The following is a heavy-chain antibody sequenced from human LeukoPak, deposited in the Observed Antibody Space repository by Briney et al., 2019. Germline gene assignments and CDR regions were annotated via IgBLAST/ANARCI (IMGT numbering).Heavy chain of an antibody. Sequence: GGSLRLSCAASGFTFSTYWMSWVRQAPGKGLEWVANIKPDGSEKSYVDSVKGRFTISRDNAKNSLFLQMNSLRAEDTAVYYCASGRYYNYWGQGALVTVSS. CDR1: GFTFSTYW. CDR3: ASGRYYNY. J-gene: IGHJ4*02. CDR2: IKPDGSEK. D-gene: IGHD1-26*01. V-gene: IGHV3-7*02.